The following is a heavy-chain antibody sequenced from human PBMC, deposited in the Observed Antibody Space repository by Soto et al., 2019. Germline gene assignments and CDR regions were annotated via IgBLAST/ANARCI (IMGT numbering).Heavy chain of an antibody. Sequence: QVQLQQSGAGLLKPSETLSLTCAVYGESFSGYIWTWIRQTPGKGLQWIGQINNSGSASYNPSLKSRVTLSVHTSNSQCSLELSSVTAADTAVYYCARGLITGSHYSGGWYYFDSWGQGTQVTVSS. CDR3: ARGLITGSHYSGGWYYFDS. V-gene: IGHV4-34*01. CDR2: INNSGSA. D-gene: IGHD6-19*01. CDR1: GESFSGYI. J-gene: IGHJ4*02.